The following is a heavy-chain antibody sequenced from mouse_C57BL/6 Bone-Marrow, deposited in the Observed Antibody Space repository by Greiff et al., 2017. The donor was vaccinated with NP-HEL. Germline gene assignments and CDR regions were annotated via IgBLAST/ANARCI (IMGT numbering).Heavy chain of an antibody. V-gene: IGHV1-5*01. CDR2: IYPGNSGT. J-gene: IGHJ2*01. D-gene: IGHD1-1*01. CDR1: GYTFTSYW. CDR3: TRGGTTVVVDY. Sequence: VQLKQSGTVLARPGASVKMSCKTSGYTFTSYWMHWVKQRPGQGLEWIGAIYPGNSGTSYNQKFKGKAKLTAVQSASTAYMELSSMTNEDSAVYYCTRGGTTVVVDYWGQGTTLTVSS.